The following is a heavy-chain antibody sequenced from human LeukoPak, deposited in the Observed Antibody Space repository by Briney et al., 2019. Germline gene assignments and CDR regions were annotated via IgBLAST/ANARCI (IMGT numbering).Heavy chain of an antibody. J-gene: IGHJ4*02. CDR3: AKDSVGSSSWYYFDY. D-gene: IGHD6-13*01. CDR2: ISWNSGSI. V-gene: IGHV3-9*03. Sequence: GGSLRLSCAASGFTFDDYAMHWVRQAPGKGLEWVSGISWNSGSIGYADSVKGRFTISRDNAKNSLYLQMNSLRAEDMALYYCAKDSVGSSSWYYFDYWGQGTLVTVSS. CDR1: GFTFDDYA.